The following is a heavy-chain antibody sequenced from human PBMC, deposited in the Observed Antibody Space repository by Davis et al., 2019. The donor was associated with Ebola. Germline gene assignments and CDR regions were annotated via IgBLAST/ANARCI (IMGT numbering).Heavy chain of an antibody. D-gene: IGHD4-11*01. Sequence: ASVKVSCKASGYTFTGYYIHWVRQAPGQGLEWMGWINPNSFGTNYAQKFQGRVTMTRDTSISTAYMELSRLRSDDAAVYYCANSLQGTTSILTYWGQGTLVTVSS. J-gene: IGHJ4*02. CDR3: ANSLQGTTSILTY. V-gene: IGHV1-2*02. CDR2: INPNSFGT. CDR1: GYTFTGYY.